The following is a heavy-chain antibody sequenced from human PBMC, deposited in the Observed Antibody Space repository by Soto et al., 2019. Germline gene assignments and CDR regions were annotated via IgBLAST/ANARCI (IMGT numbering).Heavy chain of an antibody. J-gene: IGHJ6*02. V-gene: IGHV5-51*01. CDR3: ARRRVPAATVNYYGLDV. D-gene: IGHD2-2*01. CDR2: IYPGDSDT. CDR1: GYSFTTYW. Sequence: PGESLKISCKGSGYSFTTYWIGWVRQMPGKGLEWMGIIYPGDSDTRYSPSFQGQVTISADKSLSTAYLQWSSLKASDTAIYYCARRRVPAATVNYYGLDVWGQGTTVTVSS.